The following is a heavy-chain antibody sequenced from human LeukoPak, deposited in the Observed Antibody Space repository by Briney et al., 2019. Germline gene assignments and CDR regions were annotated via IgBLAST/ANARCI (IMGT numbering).Heavy chain of an antibody. J-gene: IGHJ3*02. CDR2: IYYSGST. D-gene: IGHD3-22*01. CDR1: GGSISSYY. V-gene: IGHV4-59*01. CDR3: ARAPGYYDSSGHDAFDI. Sequence: SETLSLTCTVSGGSISSYYWSWIRQPPGKGLEWIGYIYYSGSTNYNPSLKSRVTISVDTSKNQFSLKLSSVTAADTAVYYCARAPGYYDSSGHDAFDIWGQGTMVTVSS.